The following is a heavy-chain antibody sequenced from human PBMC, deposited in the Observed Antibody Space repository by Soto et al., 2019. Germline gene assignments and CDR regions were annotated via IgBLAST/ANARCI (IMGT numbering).Heavy chain of an antibody. Sequence: PEALSLPRPVSGVSISRYFRGWIRQAPGKGLEWIGYIYYSGSTNYNPSLKSRVTISVDTSKNQFSLKLSSVTAADTAVYYCARAIVGATGIYYYGMDVWGQGTTVTVSS. D-gene: IGHD1-26*01. CDR1: GVSISRYF. CDR2: IYYSGST. V-gene: IGHV4-59*01. J-gene: IGHJ6*02. CDR3: ARAIVGATGIYYYGMDV.